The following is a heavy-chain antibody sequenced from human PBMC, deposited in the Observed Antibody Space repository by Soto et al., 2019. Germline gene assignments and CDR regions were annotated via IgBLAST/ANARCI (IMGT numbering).Heavy chain of an antibody. V-gene: IGHV2-70*01. D-gene: IGHD3-22*01. CDR2: IDWDDDK. Sequence: FGPTLVNPTHPLTLTCTFTGFSLSTSGRCVSWIRQPPGKALEWLALIDWDDDKYYSTSLKTRLTISKDTSKNQVVLTMTNMDPVDTGEEWCSRVRSLVGDSRGYSYSHYALDIWGQGTMVTVSS. CDR3: SRVRSLVGDSRGYSYSHYALDI. CDR1: GFSLSTSGRC. J-gene: IGHJ3*02.